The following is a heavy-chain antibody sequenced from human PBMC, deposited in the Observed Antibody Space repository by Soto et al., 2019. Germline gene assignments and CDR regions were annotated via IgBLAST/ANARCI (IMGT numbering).Heavy chain of an antibody. Sequence: QVQLVQSGAEVKKHGASVKVSCKASGYTFTSYDINWVRQATGQGLEWMGWMNPNSGNTGYAQKFQGRVTMTMNTYISTAYMELSSLRSEYTAVYYCARQDSSGWGPADYGGQGTLVTVSS. CDR2: MNPNSGNT. CDR3: ARQDSSGWGPADY. V-gene: IGHV1-8*01. J-gene: IGHJ4*02. D-gene: IGHD6-19*01. CDR1: GYTFTSYD.